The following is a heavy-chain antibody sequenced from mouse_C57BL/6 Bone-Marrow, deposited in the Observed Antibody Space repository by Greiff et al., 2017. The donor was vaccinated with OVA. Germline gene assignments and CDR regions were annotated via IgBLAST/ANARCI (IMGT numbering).Heavy chain of an antibody. Sequence: QVQLQQSGAELVRPGASVTLSCKASGYTFTDYEMHWVKQTPVHGLEWIGAIYPETGGTAYNQKFKGKAILTADKSSSTAYMELRSLTSEDSAVYYCTGGGGYDGYSYFEVWGTGTTVTVSS. D-gene: IGHD2-3*01. CDR1: GYTFTDYE. CDR3: TGGGGYDGYSYFEV. V-gene: IGHV1-15*01. J-gene: IGHJ1*03. CDR2: IYPETGGT.